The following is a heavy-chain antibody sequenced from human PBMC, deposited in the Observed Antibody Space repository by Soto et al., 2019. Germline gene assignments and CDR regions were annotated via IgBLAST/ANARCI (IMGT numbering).Heavy chain of an antibody. D-gene: IGHD2-21*02. J-gene: IGHJ4*01. CDR1: GFSFRDHS. CDR2: ISSSSENI. Sequence: GSLRLSCVGSGFSFRDHSMNWVRQPPGKRLQWISYISSSSENIYYADSVKGRFTVSRDNAKNTLFLQMNSLRDDDSAIYYCARLPKGSVVTGWGQGSLVTVSS. V-gene: IGHV3-48*02. CDR3: ARLPKGSVVTG.